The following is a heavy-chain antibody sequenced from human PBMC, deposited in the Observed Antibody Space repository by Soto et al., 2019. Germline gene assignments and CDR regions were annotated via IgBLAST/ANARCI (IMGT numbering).Heavy chain of an antibody. Sequence: ASVKVSCKASGYTFTGYYMHWVRQAPGQGLEWMGWINPNSGGTNYAQKFQGWVTMTRDTSISTAYMELSRLRSDDTAVYYCARDRGVNFYYYCGMDVWGQGTTVTVSS. CDR1: GYTFTGYY. J-gene: IGHJ6*02. CDR3: ARDRGVNFYYYCGMDV. CDR2: INPNSGGT. V-gene: IGHV1-2*04.